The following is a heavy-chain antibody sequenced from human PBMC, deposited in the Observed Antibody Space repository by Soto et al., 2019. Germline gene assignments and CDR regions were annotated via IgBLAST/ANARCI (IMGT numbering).Heavy chain of an antibody. J-gene: IGHJ4*02. Sequence: SVKVSCKASGGTFSSYAISWVRQAPGQGLEWMGGIIPIFGTANYAQKFQGRVTITADESTSTAYMELSSLRSEDTAVYYCASTIPVYYYDSSGSIYFDDRGQGTLVTVSS. CDR1: GGTFSSYA. CDR3: ASTIPVYYYDSSGSIYFDD. V-gene: IGHV1-69*13. D-gene: IGHD3-22*01. CDR2: IIPIFGTA.